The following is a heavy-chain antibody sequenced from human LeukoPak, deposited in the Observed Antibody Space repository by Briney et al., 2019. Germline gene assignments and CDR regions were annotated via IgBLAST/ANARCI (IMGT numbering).Heavy chain of an antibody. CDR1: GGSISSINCY. CDR2: IYYRGST. J-gene: IGHJ4*02. D-gene: IGHD6-13*01. CDR3: ARLGDSSRPFDY. Sequence: SETLSLTCTVSGGSISSINCYWGWIRQPPGKGLEWIGTIYYRGSTYYNPSLKSRVTISVETSKNQFSLKLNSVTAADTAVYYCARLGDSSRPFDYWGQGTLVTVSS. V-gene: IGHV4-39*01.